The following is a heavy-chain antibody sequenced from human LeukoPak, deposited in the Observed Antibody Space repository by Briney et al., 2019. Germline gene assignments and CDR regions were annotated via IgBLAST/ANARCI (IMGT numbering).Heavy chain of an antibody. D-gene: IGHD6-19*01. CDR2: FDPEDGET. CDR1: GYTLTELS. Sequence: ASVTVSCKVSGYTLTELSMHWVRQAPGKGLEWMGGFDPEDGETIYAQKFQGRVTMTEDTSTDTAYMELSSLRSEDTAVYYCATDKAVAGTVGNFDYWGQGTLVTVSS. V-gene: IGHV1-24*01. J-gene: IGHJ4*02. CDR3: ATDKAVAGTVGNFDY.